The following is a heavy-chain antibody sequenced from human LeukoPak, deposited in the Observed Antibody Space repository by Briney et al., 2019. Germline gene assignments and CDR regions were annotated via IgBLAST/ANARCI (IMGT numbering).Heavy chain of an antibody. Sequence: SQTLSLTCDVSGGSISSDGYSWSWIRQPPGKGLEWIGYIYHGGSTDYNPSLRSRVTISVDRSKNQFSLKLSSVTAADTAVYYCARSGKSGYLWDYWGQGTLVTVSS. D-gene: IGHD3-10*01. J-gene: IGHJ4*02. CDR2: IYHGGST. CDR3: ARSGKSGYLWDY. CDR1: GGSISSDGYS. V-gene: IGHV4-30-2*01.